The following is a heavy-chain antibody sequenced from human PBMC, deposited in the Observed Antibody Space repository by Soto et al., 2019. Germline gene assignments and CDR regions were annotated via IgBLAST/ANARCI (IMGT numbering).Heavy chain of an antibody. CDR3: ARFQYSSQLWPGYGMDV. CDR2: INAGNGNT. D-gene: IGHD6-6*01. J-gene: IGHJ6*02. CDR1: GYDFSRHA. V-gene: IGHV1-3*01. Sequence: ASVKVSCKTSGYDFSRHAIQWVRQAPGQSLEWIGWINAGNGNTKYSQMFHGRVTFTRDTSASTAYMELSGLRSEDTGVYYCARFQYSSQLWPGYGMDVWGQGTTVTVSS.